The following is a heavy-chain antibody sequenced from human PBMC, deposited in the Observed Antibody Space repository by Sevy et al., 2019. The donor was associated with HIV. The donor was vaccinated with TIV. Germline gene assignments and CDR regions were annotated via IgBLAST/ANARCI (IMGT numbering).Heavy chain of an antibody. J-gene: IGHJ4*02. CDR2: INSDGTYT. CDR1: GFSFSSYW. CDR3: ARDKVEGGTMVQDNDY. Sequence: GGSLRLSYAASGFSFSSYWMHWVRQVPGKGLVWLSRINSDGTYTKYGDSAKGRFTISRDNAKNTLYLQMDSLRAEDTAVYYCARDKVEGGTMVQDNDYWGQGTLVTVSS. D-gene: IGHD3-10*01. V-gene: IGHV3-74*03.